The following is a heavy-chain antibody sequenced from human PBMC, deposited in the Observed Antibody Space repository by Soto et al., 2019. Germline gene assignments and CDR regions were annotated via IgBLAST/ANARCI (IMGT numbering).Heavy chain of an antibody. CDR3: ARGPLSIFDY. J-gene: IGHJ4*02. CDR2: ISSNGGST. V-gene: IGHV3-64*01. Sequence: PGGSLRLSCAASGFTFSSYAMHWVRQAPGKGLEYVSAISSNGGSTYYANSVKGKFTISRDNSKNTLYLQMGSLRAEDMAVYYCARGPLSIFDYWGQGTLVTVSS. CDR1: GFTFSSYA.